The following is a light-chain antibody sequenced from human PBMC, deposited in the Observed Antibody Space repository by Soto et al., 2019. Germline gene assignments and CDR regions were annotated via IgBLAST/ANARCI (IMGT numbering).Light chain of an antibody. Sequence: EIVLTQSPGTLSVSPGERATLSCRASQTVRSSSLAWYQQKPGQAPRLLIYGASGRATGIPDKFSGSGSGTDFTLTISRLEPEDFAVYYWQQYGSSPYTFGQGTKLEI. V-gene: IGKV3-20*01. CDR3: QQYGSSPYT. J-gene: IGKJ2*01. CDR1: QTVRSSS. CDR2: GAS.